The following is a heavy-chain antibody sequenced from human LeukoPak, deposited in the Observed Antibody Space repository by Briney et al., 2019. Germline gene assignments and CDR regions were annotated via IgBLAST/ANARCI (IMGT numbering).Heavy chain of an antibody. V-gene: IGHV4-34*01. J-gene: IGHJ3*02. CDR2: INHSGST. CDR1: GGSFSGYY. Sequence: SETLSLTCAVYGGSFSGYYWSWIRQPPGKGLEWIGEINHSGSTNYNPSLKSRVTISVDTSKNQFSLKLSSVTAADTAVYYCARIPYDFWSGYYAFDIWGQGTMVTVSS. D-gene: IGHD3-3*01. CDR3: ARIPYDFWSGYYAFDI.